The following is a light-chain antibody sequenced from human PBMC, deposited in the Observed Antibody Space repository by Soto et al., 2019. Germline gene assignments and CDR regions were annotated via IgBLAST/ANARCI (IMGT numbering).Light chain of an antibody. Sequence: EIVLTQSPATLSLSPGERATLSCRASHSVSNYLAWYQQKPGQAPRLLIYDASNRAAGIPARFSGSGSGTDFTLTISSLEPEDFAFYYCQQRSDWPLTFGGGTKVEIK. CDR2: DAS. CDR1: HSVSNY. J-gene: IGKJ4*01. CDR3: QQRSDWPLT. V-gene: IGKV3-11*01.